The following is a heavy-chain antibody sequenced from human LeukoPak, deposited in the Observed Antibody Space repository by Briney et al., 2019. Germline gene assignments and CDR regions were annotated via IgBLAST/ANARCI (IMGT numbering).Heavy chain of an antibody. D-gene: IGHD3-10*01. CDR3: ARDHGERIRRESDQSFLHYFDY. CDR1: GYTLTDYH. J-gene: IGHJ4*02. V-gene: IGHV1-2*02. CDR2: MKPNSGGI. Sequence: VASVKVSCKASGYTLTDYHMIWVRQAPGQGLEWMAWMKPNSGGINYAQEFQGRVTVTRDTSISTAYMELSSLRSEDTAVYYCARDHGERIRRESDQSFLHYFDYWGQGTLVTVSS.